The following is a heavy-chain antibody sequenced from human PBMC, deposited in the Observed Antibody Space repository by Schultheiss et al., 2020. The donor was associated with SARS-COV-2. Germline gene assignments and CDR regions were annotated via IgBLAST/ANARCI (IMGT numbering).Heavy chain of an antibody. V-gene: IGHV3-23*01. J-gene: IGHJ3*02. CDR2: ISGSGGST. D-gene: IGHD3-10*01. CDR1: GFTFSNAW. Sequence: GGSLRLSCAASGFTFSNAWMSWVRQAPGKGLEWVSAISGSGGSTYYADSVKGRFTISRDNSKNTLYLQMNSLRAEDTAVYYCARVRSGTDAFDIWGQGTMVTVSS. CDR3: ARVRSGTDAFDI.